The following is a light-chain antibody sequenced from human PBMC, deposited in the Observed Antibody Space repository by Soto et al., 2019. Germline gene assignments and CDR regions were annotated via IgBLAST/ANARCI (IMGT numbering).Light chain of an antibody. CDR1: QSVSGY. J-gene: IGKJ4*01. CDR2: DES. Sequence: EIVLTQSPATLSWSPGIRATLSCRASQSVSGYLAGSQQKPGQAPRHLIYDESNRATGIPARFSGSGSGTDFTLTITSLEPEDFAVYYCQQRSNWPSTVGGGTKVEI. CDR3: QQRSNWPST. V-gene: IGKV3-11*01.